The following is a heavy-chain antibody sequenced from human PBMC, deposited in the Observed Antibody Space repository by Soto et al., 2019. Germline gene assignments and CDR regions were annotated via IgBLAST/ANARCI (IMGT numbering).Heavy chain of an antibody. V-gene: IGHV1-8*01. J-gene: IGHJ4*02. D-gene: IGHD3-3*01. Sequence: ASVKVSCKASGYTFTSYDINWVRRATGQGLEWMGWMNPNSGSTSYAQKFQGRVTMTRDTSTSTVYMELSSLRSEDTAVYYCARGRYTIFGVVTVPFDYWGQGTLVTVSS. CDR3: ARGRYTIFGVVTVPFDY. CDR1: GYTFTSYD. CDR2: MNPNSGST.